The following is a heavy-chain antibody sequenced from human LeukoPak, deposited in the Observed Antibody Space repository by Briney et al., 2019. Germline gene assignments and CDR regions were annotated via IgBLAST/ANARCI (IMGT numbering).Heavy chain of an antibody. Sequence: SETLSLTCAVYGGSFSGYYWSWIRQPPGKGLEWIGEINHSGSTNYNPSLKSRVTISVDTSKNQFSLQLNSVTPEDTAVYYCARDPKYYYDSSGYLAGSGYFDYWGQGTLVTVSS. D-gene: IGHD3-22*01. CDR3: ARDPKYYYDSSGYLAGSGYFDY. CDR2: INHSGST. J-gene: IGHJ4*02. CDR1: GGSFSGYY. V-gene: IGHV4-34*01.